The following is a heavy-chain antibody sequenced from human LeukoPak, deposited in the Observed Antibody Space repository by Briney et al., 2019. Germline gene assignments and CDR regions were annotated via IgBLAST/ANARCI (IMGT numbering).Heavy chain of an antibody. CDR3: ATTDISMATGFDH. CDR2: IYPGDSDT. J-gene: IGHJ4*02. Sequence: KLGESLKISCKGSGYSFTNYWIGWVRQMPGKGLEWVGFIYPGDSDTRYSPSFQGHVTVSADKSISTAYLQWSSLKASDTAMYYCATTDISMATGFDHWGQGSLVTVSS. V-gene: IGHV5-51*01. CDR1: GYSFTNYW. D-gene: IGHD5-24*01.